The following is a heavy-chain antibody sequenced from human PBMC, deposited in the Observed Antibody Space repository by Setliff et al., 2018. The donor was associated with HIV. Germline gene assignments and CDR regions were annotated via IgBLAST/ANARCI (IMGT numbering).Heavy chain of an antibody. CDR1: GGSISGDNYY. CDR3: ARHGTYEAHYSYMDV. Sequence: PSETLSLTCKVSGGSISGDNYYWGWIRQPPGKGLEWIGSIYHSGTTYDNPSLKSRVTISVDSSKNHFSLILSSVTAADTAVYYCARHGTYEAHYSYMDVWGKGTTVTVSS. J-gene: IGHJ6*03. V-gene: IGHV4-39*01. CDR2: IYHSGTT. D-gene: IGHD1-1*01.